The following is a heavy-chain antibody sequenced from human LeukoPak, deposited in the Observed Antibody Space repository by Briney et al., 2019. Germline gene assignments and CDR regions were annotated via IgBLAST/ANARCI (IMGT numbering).Heavy chain of an antibody. D-gene: IGHD1-26*01. J-gene: IGHJ4*02. CDR1: GFNVNNNY. CDR3: AKVSGSYSGVVGVVGC. V-gene: IGHV3-53*01. Sequence: GGALRLSCAASGFNVNNNYMTWVRPAPGKGLEWVSIIDNNGNTYYTDSVKGRFSISRDNSKNTLYLQMNSLRAEDTAVYYCAKVSGSYSGVVGVVGCWGQGTLVTVSS. CDR2: IDNNGNT.